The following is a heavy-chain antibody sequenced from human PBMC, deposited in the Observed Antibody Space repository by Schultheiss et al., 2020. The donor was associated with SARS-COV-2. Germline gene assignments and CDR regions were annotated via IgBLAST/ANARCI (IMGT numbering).Heavy chain of an antibody. Sequence: SQTLSLTCTVSGGSISSGDYYWSWIRQFPGKGLEWIGYIYYSGSTYYNPSLKSLVTISVDTSKNQFSLKLSSVTAADTAVYYCARLSAYGMDVWGQGTTVTVSS. CDR1: GGSISSGDYY. J-gene: IGHJ6*02. V-gene: IGHV4-31*01. D-gene: IGHD3-3*01. CDR3: ARLSAYGMDV. CDR2: IYYSGST.